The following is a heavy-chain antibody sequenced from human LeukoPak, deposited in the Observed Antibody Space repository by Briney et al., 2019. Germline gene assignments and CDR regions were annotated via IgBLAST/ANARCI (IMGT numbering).Heavy chain of an antibody. D-gene: IGHD3-22*01. CDR2: INPNSGGT. CDR3: ARGKGITMIVAH. J-gene: IGHJ4*02. V-gene: IGHV1-2*02. Sequence: ASLKVSCKASGYTFTGSYIHWVRQAPGQGLEWMGWINPNSGGTNYAQKFQGRVTMTRDTSNSTAYMELSRLRSDDTAVYYCARGKGITMIVAHWGQGTLVTVSS. CDR1: GYTFTGSY.